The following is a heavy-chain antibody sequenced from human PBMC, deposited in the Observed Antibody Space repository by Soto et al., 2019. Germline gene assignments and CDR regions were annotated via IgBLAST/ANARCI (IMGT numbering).Heavy chain of an antibody. CDR3: ARDKVQYGHWFDP. V-gene: IGHV4-31*03. CDR2: IYYSGST. D-gene: IGHD2-2*01. Sequence: QVQLQESGPGLVKPSQTLSLTCTVSGGSISSGGYYWSWIRQHPGKGLEWIGYIYYSGSTYYNPSLKRRVTISVDTSKNQFSLKLSSVTAADTAVYYCARDKVQYGHWFDPWGQGTLVTVSS. J-gene: IGHJ5*02. CDR1: GGSISSGGYY.